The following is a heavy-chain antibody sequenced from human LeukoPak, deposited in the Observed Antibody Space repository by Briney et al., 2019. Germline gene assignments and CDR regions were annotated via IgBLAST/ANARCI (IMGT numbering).Heavy chain of an antibody. CDR3: ARDSKPWGWELLERWFDP. D-gene: IGHD1-26*01. V-gene: IGHV1-18*01. CDR2: ISAYNGNT. CDR1: GHTFTSYG. Sequence: ASVKVSCKASGHTFTSYGISWVRQAPGQGLEWMGWISAYNGNTNYAQKLQGRVTMTTDTSTSTAYMELRSLRSDDTAVYYCARDSKPWGWELLERWFDPWGQGTLVTVSS. J-gene: IGHJ5*02.